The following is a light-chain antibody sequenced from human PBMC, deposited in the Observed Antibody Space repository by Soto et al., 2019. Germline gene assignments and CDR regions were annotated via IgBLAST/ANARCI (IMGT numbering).Light chain of an antibody. Sequence: QSALTQPPSASGSPGQSVTISCTGTKNDIGVYDFVSWYQHYPGKAPKLMIYEGIKRPSGVSNRFSGSKSGNTAFLTISGLQAEDEADYYCCSYAGSGTDNYVFGSGTKLTVL. CDR3: CSYAGSGTDNYV. V-gene: IGLV2-23*01. CDR1: KNDIGVYDF. CDR2: EGI. J-gene: IGLJ1*01.